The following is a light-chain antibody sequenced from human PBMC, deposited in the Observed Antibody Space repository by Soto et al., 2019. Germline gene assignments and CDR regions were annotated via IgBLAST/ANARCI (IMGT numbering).Light chain of an antibody. CDR1: QNIRHD. V-gene: IGKV1-6*01. Sequence: AIQMTQSPSSLSASVGDRVTITCRASQNIRHDLGWYQQKPGKAPKLLIYAASNLESGVPSRFSGSGGSGTDFTLTISSLQPEDFATYYCLQDYNYPRTFGQGTKVEIK. CDR3: LQDYNYPRT. CDR2: AAS. J-gene: IGKJ1*01.